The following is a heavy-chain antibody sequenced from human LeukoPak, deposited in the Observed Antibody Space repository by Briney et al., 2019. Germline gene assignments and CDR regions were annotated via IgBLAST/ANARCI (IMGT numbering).Heavy chain of an antibody. CDR2: ISGSGGNT. J-gene: IGHJ4*02. CDR3: AKKHYFGSGSYEY. D-gene: IGHD3-10*01. Sequence: GGSLRLSCAASGFTFSSYAMSWVRQAPGKGLEWVSTISGSGGNTYYGDSVKGRFTISRDNSKNTLYLQMNSLRAEDTAVYYCAKKHYFGSGSYEYWGQGTLVTVSS. CDR1: GFTFSSYA. V-gene: IGHV3-23*01.